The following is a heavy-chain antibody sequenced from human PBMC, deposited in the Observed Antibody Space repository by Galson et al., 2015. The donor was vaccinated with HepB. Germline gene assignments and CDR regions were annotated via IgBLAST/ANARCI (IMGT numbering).Heavy chain of an antibody. CDR1: GFTFSTYV. Sequence: SLRLSCAASGFTFSTYVMNWVRQAPGKGPEWVSGISGSGAETYFADSVKGRFTISRDNSKNTLSLQMNSLRAEDTAIYYCAKSFTATRGGDTFNAWGQGTMVTVSS. J-gene: IGHJ3*01. CDR2: ISGSGAET. D-gene: IGHD1-26*01. CDR3: AKSFTATRGGDTFNA. V-gene: IGHV3-23*01.